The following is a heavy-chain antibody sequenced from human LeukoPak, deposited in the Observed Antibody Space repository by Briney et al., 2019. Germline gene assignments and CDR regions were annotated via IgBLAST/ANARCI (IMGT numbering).Heavy chain of an antibody. CDR2: IYYSGST. CDR3: ARDSGRAVDY. V-gene: IGHV4-31*03. J-gene: IGHJ4*02. CDR1: GGSISSGGYY. D-gene: IGHD3-10*01. Sequence: SETLSLTCTVSGGSISSGGYYWSWIRQHPGKGLEWIGYIYYSGSTYYNPSLKSRVTISVDTSKNQFSLKLSSVTAPDTAVYYCARDSGRAVDYWGQGTLVTVSS.